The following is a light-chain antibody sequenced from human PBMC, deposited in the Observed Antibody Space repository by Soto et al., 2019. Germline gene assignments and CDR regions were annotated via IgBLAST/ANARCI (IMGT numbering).Light chain of an antibody. CDR2: EAS. V-gene: IGKV1-5*03. J-gene: IGKJ1*01. Sequence: DIQMTQSPSTLSASVGDRVTITCRASQSISSWLAWYQQKPGKAPKLLIHEASSSEIGVPPRFSRSGFGTEFPLTISSLQPDDFATYYCQYYKESSTFGQGTRLEIK. CDR1: QSISSW. CDR3: QYYKESST.